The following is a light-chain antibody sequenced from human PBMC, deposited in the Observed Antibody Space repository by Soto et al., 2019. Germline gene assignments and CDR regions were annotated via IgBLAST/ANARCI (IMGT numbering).Light chain of an antibody. CDR2: GAS. V-gene: IGKV3-20*01. J-gene: IGKJ1*01. CDR3: QQYGSSLRT. CDR1: QSVSSDY. Sequence: EIVLTQSPGTLSLSPGERATLSCRASQSVSSDYLAWYQQKPGQAPRLLIYGASSRATGIPARFSGSGSGTEFTLTISNLESEDFAVYYCQQYGSSLRTFGQGTKVDIK.